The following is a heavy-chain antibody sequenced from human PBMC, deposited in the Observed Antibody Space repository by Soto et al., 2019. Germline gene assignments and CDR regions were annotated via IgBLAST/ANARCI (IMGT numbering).Heavy chain of an antibody. CDR3: ANSAARYVGYGMDV. V-gene: IGHV3-43*02. D-gene: IGHD2-2*01. Sequence: PGGSLRLSCAASGFTFRGYAMSWVRQAPGKGLEWVSLISWDGGSTYYADSVKGRFTISRDNTKNSLYLQMNSLRTEDTALYYCANSAARYVGYGMDVWGQGTTVTVSS. J-gene: IGHJ6*02. CDR1: GFTFRGYA. CDR2: ISWDGGST.